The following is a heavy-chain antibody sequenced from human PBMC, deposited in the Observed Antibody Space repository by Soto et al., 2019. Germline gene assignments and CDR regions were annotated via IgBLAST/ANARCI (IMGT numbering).Heavy chain of an antibody. CDR1: GFTFSSYG. D-gene: IGHD3-3*01. V-gene: IGHV3-33*01. CDR2: IWYDGSNK. Sequence: GGSLRLSCAASGFTFSSYGMHWVRQAPGKGLEWVAVIWYDGSNKYYADSVKGRFTISRDNSKNTLYLQMNSLRAEDMAVYYCARDLDPEYYDFWSGYYDGPGYWGQGTLVTVSS. CDR3: ARDLDPEYYDFWSGYYDGPGY. J-gene: IGHJ4*02.